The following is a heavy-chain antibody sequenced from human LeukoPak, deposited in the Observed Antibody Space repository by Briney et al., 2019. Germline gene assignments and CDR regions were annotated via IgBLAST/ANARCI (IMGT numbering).Heavy chain of an antibody. CDR1: GGSISSYY. V-gene: IGHV4-59*01. CDR3: ARGPTRRTFDY. CDR2: IYYSGST. Sequence: PSETLSLTCTVSGGSISSYYWSWLRQPPGKGLEWIGYIYYSGSTNYNPSLKSRVTISVDTSKNQFSLKLSSVTAADTAVYYCARGPTRRTFDYWGQGTLVTVSS. J-gene: IGHJ4*02.